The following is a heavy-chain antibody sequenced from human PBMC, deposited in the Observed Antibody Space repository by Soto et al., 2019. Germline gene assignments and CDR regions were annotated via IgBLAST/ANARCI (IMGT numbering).Heavy chain of an antibody. Sequence: GASVKVSCKASGGTFSSYAISWVRQAPGQGLEWMGGIIPIFGTANYAQKFQGRVTITADESTSTAYMELSSLRSEDTAVYYCARLYYDILTGSNLGPIDYWGQGTLVTVS. CDR2: IIPIFGTA. CDR3: ARLYYDILTGSNLGPIDY. V-gene: IGHV1-69*13. J-gene: IGHJ4*02. CDR1: GGTFSSYA. D-gene: IGHD3-9*01.